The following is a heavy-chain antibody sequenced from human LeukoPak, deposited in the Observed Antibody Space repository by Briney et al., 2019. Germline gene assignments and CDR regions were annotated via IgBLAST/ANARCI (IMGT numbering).Heavy chain of an antibody. CDR3: ASGVTTSDYYYYGMDV. V-gene: IGHV1-69*13. Sequence: ASVTVSCTASGGTFSSYAISWVRQAPGQGLEWMGGIIPIFGTANYAQKFQGRVTITADESTSTAYMELSSLRSEDTAVYYCASGVTTSDYYYYGMDVWGQGTTVTVSS. CDR2: IIPIFGTA. J-gene: IGHJ6*02. D-gene: IGHD4-17*01. CDR1: GGTFSSYA.